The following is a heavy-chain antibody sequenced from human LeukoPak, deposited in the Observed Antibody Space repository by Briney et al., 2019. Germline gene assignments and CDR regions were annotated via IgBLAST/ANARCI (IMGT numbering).Heavy chain of an antibody. V-gene: IGHV3-74*01. J-gene: IGHJ4*02. CDR2: INSDMSTT. CDR3: ARDRGSTDFDY. Sequence: GGSLRLSCAASGFTFSSYWMHWVRQAPGKGLVWVSRINSDMSTTTYADSVKGRFTISRDNAKNTLYLQMNSLRAEDTAVYYCARDRGSTDFDYWGQGTLVTVSS. CDR1: GFTFSSYW. D-gene: IGHD3-16*01.